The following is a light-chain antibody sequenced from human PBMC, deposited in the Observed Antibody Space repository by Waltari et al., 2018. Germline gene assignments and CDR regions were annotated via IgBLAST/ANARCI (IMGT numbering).Light chain of an antibody. V-gene: IGLV2-14*01. CDR2: EVN. CDR3: SSYTAGNIVI. Sequence: QSALTQPASVSGSPGQSIILPCTGTSSDIVDNNYVPWYQHPPGKAPKLMIYEVNHRPSGISYRFSGSKSGSTASLTISGVQAEDEADYYCSSYTAGNIVIFGGGTKVTVL. CDR1: SSDIVDNNY. J-gene: IGLJ2*01.